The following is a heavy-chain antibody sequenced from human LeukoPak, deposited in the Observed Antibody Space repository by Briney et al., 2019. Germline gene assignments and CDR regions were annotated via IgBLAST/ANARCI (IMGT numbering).Heavy chain of an antibody. CDR3: ARDPLWFGESPGGFDY. CDR1: GGSISSYY. V-gene: IGHV3-33*08. J-gene: IGHJ4*02. CDR2: IWYDGSNK. Sequence: LSLTCTVSGGSISSYYWSWIRQPAGKGLEWVAVIWYDGSNKYYADSVKGRFTISRDNSKNTLYLQMNSLRAEDTAVYYCARDPLWFGESPGGFDYWGQGTLVTVSS. D-gene: IGHD3-10*01.